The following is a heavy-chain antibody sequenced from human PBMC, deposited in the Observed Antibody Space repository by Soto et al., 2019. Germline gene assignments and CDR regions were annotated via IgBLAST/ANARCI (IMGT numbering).Heavy chain of an antibody. CDR1: GGTFSSYA. Sequence: SVKVSCKASGGTFSSYAISWVRQAPGQGLEWMGGIIPIFGTANYAQKFQGRVTITADESTSTAYMELSSLRSEDTAVYYCARGVVEQWLVLWFDPWGQGTLVTVSS. J-gene: IGHJ5*02. CDR3: ARGVVEQWLVLWFDP. V-gene: IGHV1-69*13. D-gene: IGHD6-19*01. CDR2: IIPIFGTA.